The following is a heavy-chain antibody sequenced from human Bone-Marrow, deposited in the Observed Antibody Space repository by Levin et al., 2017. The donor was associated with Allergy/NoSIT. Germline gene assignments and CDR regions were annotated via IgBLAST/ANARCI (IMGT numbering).Heavy chain of an antibody. CDR1: GGSINSSNW. V-gene: IGHV4-4*02. Sequence: SETLSLTCAVSGGSINSSNWWSWVRQPPGKGLEWIGEIYQSGNTDYNPSLKSRVTISVDNSKNHFFLKLSSVTAADTAVYYCARAKQGYIYDPFDMWGQGTLVTVSS. D-gene: IGHD5-18*01. J-gene: IGHJ3*02. CDR2: IYQSGNT. CDR3: ARAKQGYIYDPFDM.